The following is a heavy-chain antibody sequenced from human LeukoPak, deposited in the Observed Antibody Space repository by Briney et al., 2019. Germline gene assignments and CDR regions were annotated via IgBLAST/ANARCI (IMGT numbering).Heavy chain of an antibody. CDR3: ARGGATTFGLWGNAFDI. CDR2: IKQDGGEK. Sequence: GGSLRLSCAASAFTFNDYWMTWVRQAPGKGLEWVANIKQDGGEKYYVDSVKGRFTISRDNAKNSLYLQMNSLRAEDTAVYYCARGGATTFGLWGNAFDIWGQGTMVTVSS. J-gene: IGHJ3*02. CDR1: AFTFNDYW. D-gene: IGHD3-3*01. V-gene: IGHV3-7*01.